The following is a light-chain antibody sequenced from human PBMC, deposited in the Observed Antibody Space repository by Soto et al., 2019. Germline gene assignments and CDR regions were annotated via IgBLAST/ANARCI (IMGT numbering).Light chain of an antibody. V-gene: IGLV2-14*01. CDR2: DVT. CDR3: RSFTSSMTNV. Sequence: QSALTQPASVSGSPGQSITISCTGTSSDVGGYNSVSWYQQHPGKAPKLILYDVTDRPSGVSYRFSGSKSGNTASLTISGLQAADEADYCCRSFTSSMTNVFGSGTKLTVL. CDR1: SSDVGGYNS. J-gene: IGLJ1*01.